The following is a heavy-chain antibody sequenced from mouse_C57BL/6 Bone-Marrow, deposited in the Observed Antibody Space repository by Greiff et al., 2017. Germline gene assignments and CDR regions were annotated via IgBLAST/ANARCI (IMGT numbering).Heavy chain of an antibody. CDR3: ARNPGSSGYVWFAY. J-gene: IGHJ3*01. CDR1: GFSLTSYA. D-gene: IGHD3-2*02. Sequence: QVQLKESGPGLVAPSQSLSITCTVSGFSLTSYAISWVRQPPGKGLEWLGVIWTGGGTKYNSALKSRLSISKDNSKSQVFLKMNSLQNDDTARYYCARNPGSSGYVWFAYWGQGTLDTVSA. CDR2: IWTGGGT. V-gene: IGHV2-9-1*01.